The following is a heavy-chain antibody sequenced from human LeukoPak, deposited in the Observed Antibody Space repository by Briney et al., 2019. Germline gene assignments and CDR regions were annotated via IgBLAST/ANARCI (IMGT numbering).Heavy chain of an antibody. Sequence: GGSLRLSCAVSGFIFSSYAMSWVRQAPGKGLEWVSVISVSGGSMYYADSVKGRFTISRDNSKSTLYLQMNSLRAEDTAVYYCARGEGGYAMGFDCWGQGTLVTVSS. D-gene: IGHD5-12*01. CDR3: ARGEGGYAMGFDC. CDR2: ISVSGGSM. CDR1: GFIFSSYA. V-gene: IGHV3-23*01. J-gene: IGHJ4*02.